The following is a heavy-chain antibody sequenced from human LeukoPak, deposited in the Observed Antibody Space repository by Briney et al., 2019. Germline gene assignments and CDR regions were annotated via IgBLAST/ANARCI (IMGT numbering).Heavy chain of an antibody. D-gene: IGHD2-15*01. V-gene: IGHV3-7*01. J-gene: IGHJ4*02. CDR1: GFTFGSYG. CDR3: ARYSPIDY. Sequence: PGGSLRLSCAASGFTFGSYGMSWVRQAPGKGLEWVANINQDGSEKYYVDSVEGRLTISRDNAKNSLYLQMNSLRAEDTAVYYCARYSPIDYWGQGTLVTVSS. CDR2: INQDGSEK.